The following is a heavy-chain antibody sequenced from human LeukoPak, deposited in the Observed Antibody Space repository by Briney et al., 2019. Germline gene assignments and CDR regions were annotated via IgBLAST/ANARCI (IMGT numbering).Heavy chain of an antibody. D-gene: IGHD1-1*01. J-gene: IGHJ4*02. Sequence: PSETLSLTCYVSGDSTSFSDHHWGWIRQPPGKGLEWIGYIYYSGSTNYNPSLKSRVTISVDTSKNQFSLKLSSVTAADTAVYYCARHSPQRNIDYWGQGTLVTVSP. V-gene: IGHV4-61*05. CDR1: GDSTSFSDHH. CDR2: IYYSGST. CDR3: ARHSPQRNIDY.